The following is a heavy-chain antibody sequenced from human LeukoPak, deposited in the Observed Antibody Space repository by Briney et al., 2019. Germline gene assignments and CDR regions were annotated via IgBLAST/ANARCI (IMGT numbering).Heavy chain of an antibody. V-gene: IGHV1-8*03. CDR2: INPKSGNT. D-gene: IGHD2-21*02. Sequence: GASVKVSCKASGYIFSTYDINWVRRATGQGLEWMGWINPKSGNTGYTQKFQGRVTITRNTSVSTVYMEPSSLRSEDTAVYYCASYTLAVTANSGAFDIWGQGTMVTVSS. J-gene: IGHJ3*02. CDR1: GYIFSTYD. CDR3: ASYTLAVTANSGAFDI.